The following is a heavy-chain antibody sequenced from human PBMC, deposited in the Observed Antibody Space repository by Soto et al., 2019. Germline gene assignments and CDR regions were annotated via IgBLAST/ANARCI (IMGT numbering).Heavy chain of an antibody. CDR3: GRDRSIFGVVALDYGMDV. D-gene: IGHD3-3*01. J-gene: IGHJ6*02. V-gene: IGHV4-30-4*01. CDR2: IYYSGST. CDR1: GGSISSGDYY. Sequence: KTSETLSLTCTVSGGSISSGDYYWSWIRQPPGKGLEWIGYIYYSGSTYYNPSLKSRVTISVDTSKNQFSLKLSPVTAADTAVYYCGRDRSIFGVVALDYGMDVWGQGTTVTVSS.